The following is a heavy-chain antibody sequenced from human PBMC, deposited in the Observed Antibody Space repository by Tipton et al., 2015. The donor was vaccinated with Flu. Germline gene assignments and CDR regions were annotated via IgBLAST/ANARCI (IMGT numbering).Heavy chain of an antibody. V-gene: IGHV3-9*01. CDR3: ARDRQVDSYGLFDF. CDR1: GFTFDDYA. CDR2: ISWNSGSL. Sequence: SLRLSCAASGFTFDDYAMHWVRQVPGKGLEWVSGISWNSGSLGYADSVEGRFIISRDNAKNALYLQMNSLRGEDTALYFCARDRQVDSYGLFDFWGQGTLVTVSS. D-gene: IGHD5-18*01. J-gene: IGHJ4*02.